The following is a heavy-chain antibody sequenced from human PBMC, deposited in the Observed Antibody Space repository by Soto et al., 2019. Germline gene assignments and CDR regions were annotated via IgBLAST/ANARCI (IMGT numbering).Heavy chain of an antibody. Sequence: ASVKGSCKTSGHTFTSYYIHWVRQAPGQGLEWMGIINPSGGSTSYAQRFQDRVTMSSDTSTSTVYMELSSLRSEDTAVYYCARSWLKEYYFDFWGQGTLVTVSS. CDR1: GHTFTSYY. D-gene: IGHD5-12*01. CDR2: INPSGGST. V-gene: IGHV1-46*01. CDR3: ARSWLKEYYFDF. J-gene: IGHJ4*02.